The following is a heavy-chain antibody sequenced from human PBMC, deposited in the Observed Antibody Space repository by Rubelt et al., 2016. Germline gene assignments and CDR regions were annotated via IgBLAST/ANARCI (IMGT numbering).Heavy chain of an antibody. CDR1: SSYG. D-gene: IGHD3-22*01. Sequence: SSYGMHWVRQAPGKGLEWVAVIWYDGSNKYYADSVKGRFTISRDNYKNTLYLQMNSLRAEDTAVYYCARGYDSSGYWSETGNTYYFDYWGQGTLVTVSS. J-gene: IGHJ4*02. V-gene: IGHV3-33*01. CDR2: IWYDGSNK. CDR3: ARGYDSSGYWSETGNTYYFDY.